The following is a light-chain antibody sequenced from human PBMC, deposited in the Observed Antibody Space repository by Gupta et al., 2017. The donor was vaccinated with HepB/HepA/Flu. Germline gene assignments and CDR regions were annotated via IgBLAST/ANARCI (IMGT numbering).Light chain of an antibody. CDR1: QSLLHSNGYTY. CDR2: LGS. CDR3: MQALQMRS. V-gene: IGKV2-28*01. J-gene: IGKJ2*04. Sequence: EIVLTQSPLSLPVTPGEPASISCRSSQSLLHSNGYTYLDWYLQKPGQSPQLLIYLGSNRASGVPYRFSGSGSGTDFTLKISRVEAEDVGVYYCMQALQMRSFGQGTKLEIK.